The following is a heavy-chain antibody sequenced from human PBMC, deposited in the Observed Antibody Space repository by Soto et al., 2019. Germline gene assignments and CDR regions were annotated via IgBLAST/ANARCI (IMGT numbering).Heavy chain of an antibody. V-gene: IGHV4-4*02. Sequence: SETLSLTCAVYGGSISSNKWWSWVRQPPGKGLEWIGYIYYSGSTNYNPSLKSRVTISVDTSKNQFSLKLSSVTAADTAVYYCAREGWLTEYFDYWGQGTLDPGSS. D-gene: IGHD5-12*01. CDR3: AREGWLTEYFDY. J-gene: IGHJ4*02. CDR2: IYYSGST. CDR1: GGSISSNKW.